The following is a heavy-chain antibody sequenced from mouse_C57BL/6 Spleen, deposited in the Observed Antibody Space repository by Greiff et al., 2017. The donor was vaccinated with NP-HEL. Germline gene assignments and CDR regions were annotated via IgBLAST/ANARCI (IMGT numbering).Heavy chain of an antibody. CDR1: GFTFSDYG. V-gene: IGHV5-17*01. CDR2: ISSGSSTI. CDR3: ARRYGSIYWYFDV. D-gene: IGHD1-1*01. Sequence: EVQLVESGGGLVKPGGSLKLSCAASGFTFSDYGMHWVRQAPEKGLEWVAYISSGSSTIYYADTVKGRFTISRDNAKNTLFLQMTSLRSEDTAMYYCARRYGSIYWYFDVWGTGTTVTVSS. J-gene: IGHJ1*03.